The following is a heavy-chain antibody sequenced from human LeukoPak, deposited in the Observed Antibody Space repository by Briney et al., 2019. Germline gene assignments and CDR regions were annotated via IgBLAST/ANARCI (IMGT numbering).Heavy chain of an antibody. CDR1: GYTFTSYG. CDR3: AREFPSVAAAGGLDY. J-gene: IGHJ4*02. D-gene: IGHD6-13*01. CDR2: ISAYNGNT. V-gene: IGHV1-18*01. Sequence: GASVKVSCKASGYTFTSYGISWVRQAPGQGLEWMGWISAYNGNTNYAQKLQGRVTMTTDTSTSTAYMELRSLRSDDTAVYYCAREFPSVAAAGGLDYWGQGTLVTVSS.